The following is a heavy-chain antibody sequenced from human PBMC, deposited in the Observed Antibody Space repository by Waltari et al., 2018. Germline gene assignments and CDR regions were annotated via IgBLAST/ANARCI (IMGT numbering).Heavy chain of an antibody. Sequence: QVHLQQWGAGLLRPSETLSLTCAVYGVSLSDYYWTWIRQPLGKGLEWIGENNLAEITYYNPSLEGRVSIVLDKSKNQFSLHLLSVTAADTALYYCVTGPRDKWVGRYSGEFFHHWGPGTLVTVSS. J-gene: IGHJ1*01. CDR1: GVSLSDYY. CDR3: VTGPRDKWVGRYSGEFFHH. CDR2: NNLAEIT. V-gene: IGHV4-34*02. D-gene: IGHD6-19*01.